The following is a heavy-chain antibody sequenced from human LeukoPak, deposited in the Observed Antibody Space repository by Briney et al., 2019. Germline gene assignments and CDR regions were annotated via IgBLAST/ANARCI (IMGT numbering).Heavy chain of an antibody. J-gene: IGHJ6*03. CDR3: ARTSMVATSHYYYYYMDV. D-gene: IGHD5-12*01. Sequence: GASVKVSCKASGYTFTSYGISWVRQATGQGLEWMGWMNPNSGNTGYAQKFQGRVTITRNTSISTAYMELSSLRSEDTAVYYCARTSMVATSHYYYYYMDVWGKGTTVTVSS. CDR1: GYTFTSYG. V-gene: IGHV1-8*03. CDR2: MNPNSGNT.